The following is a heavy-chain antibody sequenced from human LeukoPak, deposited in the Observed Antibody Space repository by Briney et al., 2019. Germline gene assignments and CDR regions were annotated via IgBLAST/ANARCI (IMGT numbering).Heavy chain of an antibody. D-gene: IGHD6-19*01. J-gene: IGHJ4*02. V-gene: IGHV3-30*03. CDR3: AMDTANPVIAVAGLIDY. CDR2: ISYDGSNK. CDR1: GFTFSSYG. Sequence: PGGSLRLSCAASGFTFSSYGMHWVRQAPGKGLEWVAVISYDGSNKYYADSVKGRFTISRDNSKNTLYLQMNSLRAEDTAVYYCAMDTANPVIAVAGLIDYWGQGTLVTVSS.